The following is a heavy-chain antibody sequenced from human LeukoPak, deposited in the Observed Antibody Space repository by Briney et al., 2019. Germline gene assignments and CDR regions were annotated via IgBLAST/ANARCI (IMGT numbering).Heavy chain of an antibody. J-gene: IGHJ6*03. CDR2: ISAYNGNT. CDR3: ARDRGSGWSRYYYHMDV. D-gene: IGHD6-19*01. V-gene: IGHV1-18*01. CDR1: GYTFTSYG. Sequence: ASVKVSCKASGYTFTSYGISWVRQAPGQGLEWMGWISAYNGNTNYAQKLQGRVTMTTDTSTSTAYMELRSLRSDDTAVYYCARDRGSGWSRYYYHMDVWGKGTTVTVS.